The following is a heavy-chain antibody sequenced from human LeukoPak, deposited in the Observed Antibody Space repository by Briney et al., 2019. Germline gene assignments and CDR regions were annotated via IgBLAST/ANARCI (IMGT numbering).Heavy chain of an antibody. J-gene: IGHJ4*02. D-gene: IGHD6-19*01. CDR1: GYTFRSQK. CDR3: VKNGWLDY. Sequence: GGSLRLSCAASGYTFRSQKMNWARQAPGKGLEWVAYISTSGDSTKYADSVEGRFTISRDNVENSLYLLMNSLRVDDTAVYYCVKNGWLDYWGQGIVVTVSS. CDR2: ISTSGDST. V-gene: IGHV3-21*01.